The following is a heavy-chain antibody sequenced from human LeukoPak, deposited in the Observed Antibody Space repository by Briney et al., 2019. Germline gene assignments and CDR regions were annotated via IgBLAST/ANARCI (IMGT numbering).Heavy chain of an antibody. CDR3: TRASRGYSYGFAEY. J-gene: IGHJ4*02. D-gene: IGHD5-18*01. CDR2: MYFGGSS. Sequence: SETLSLTCTVSGGSISSYYWSWIRQPPGKGLEWIGYMYFGGSSNYNPSLKSRVTISVDTSKNQLSLNLNSVTAADTAVYYCTRASRGYSYGFAEYWRQGTLVTVSS. CDR1: GGSISSYY. V-gene: IGHV4-59*01.